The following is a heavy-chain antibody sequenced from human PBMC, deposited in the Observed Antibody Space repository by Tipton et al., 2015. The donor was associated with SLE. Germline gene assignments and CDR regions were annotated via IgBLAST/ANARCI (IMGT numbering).Heavy chain of an antibody. CDR3: ANQYYDFWSGYSLY. J-gene: IGHJ4*02. D-gene: IGHD3-3*01. CDR1: GGSISSYY. Sequence: LSLTCTVSGGSISSYYWSWIRQPPGKGLEWIGSIYYSGSTYYNPSLKSRVTISVDTSKNQFSLKLSSVTAADTAVYYCANQYYDFWSGYSLYWGQGTLVTVSS. V-gene: IGHV4-59*05. CDR2: IYYSGST.